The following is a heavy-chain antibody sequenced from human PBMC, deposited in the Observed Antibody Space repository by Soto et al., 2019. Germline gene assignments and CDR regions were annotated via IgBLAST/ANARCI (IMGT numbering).Heavy chain of an antibody. CDR1: GYTFSNYD. D-gene: IGHD3-10*01. Sequence: QVQLVQSGAELKKPGASVKVSCKASGYTFSNYDMNWVRQATGQGTEWIGWVNPNNGDTGYAQKFQGRVTLTTDISTTTAYMELTSLRSEDTAIYYCANVSRKGSAIDFDYWGQGTLITVSS. V-gene: IGHV1-8*01. CDR2: VNPNNGDT. J-gene: IGHJ4*02. CDR3: ANVSRKGSAIDFDY.